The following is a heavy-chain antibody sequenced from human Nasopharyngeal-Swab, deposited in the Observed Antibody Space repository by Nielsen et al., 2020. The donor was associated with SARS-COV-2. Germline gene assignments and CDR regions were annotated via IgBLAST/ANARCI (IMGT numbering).Heavy chain of an antibody. Sequence: WVRQAPGQGLEWVGGIIPIFGTTDYAQKFQGTVTITADESTSTVYMELNSLRFEDTAVYYCAKGVRYFDFLPPNPYYYYGLDLWGQGTTVTVSS. CDR3: AKGVRYFDFLPPNPYYYYGLDL. D-gene: IGHD3-9*01. CDR2: IIPIFGTT. V-gene: IGHV1-69*01. J-gene: IGHJ6*02.